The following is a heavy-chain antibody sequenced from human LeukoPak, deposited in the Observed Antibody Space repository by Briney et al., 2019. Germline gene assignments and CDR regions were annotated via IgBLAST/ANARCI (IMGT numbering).Heavy chain of an antibody. CDR2: INHRGST. CDR1: GGSFSGYY. D-gene: IGHD3-10*01. V-gene: IGHV4-34*01. CDR3: ARRRSSYYGSGRGLDP. Sequence: SETLSLTCAVYGGSFSGYYWSWIRQPPGKGLEWIGEINHRGSTNYNPSLKSRVTISVDTSKNQFSLKLSSVTAADTAVYYCARRRSSYYGSGRGLDPWGQGTLVTVSS. J-gene: IGHJ5*02.